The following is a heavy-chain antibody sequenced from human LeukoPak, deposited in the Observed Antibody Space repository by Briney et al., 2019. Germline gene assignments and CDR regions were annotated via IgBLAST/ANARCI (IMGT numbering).Heavy chain of an antibody. CDR1: GLAFHNYA. Sequence: PGGSLRLSCAASGLAFHNYAMKWVRQAPGKGLEWVSAIGADGVGTDYADSVKGRITISRDNSKNTVYLQMNSLRAEDTAVYYCARARVAATRGYFQHWGQGTLVTVSS. CDR3: ARARVAATRGYFQH. D-gene: IGHD2-15*01. V-gene: IGHV3-23*01. J-gene: IGHJ1*01. CDR2: IGADGVGT.